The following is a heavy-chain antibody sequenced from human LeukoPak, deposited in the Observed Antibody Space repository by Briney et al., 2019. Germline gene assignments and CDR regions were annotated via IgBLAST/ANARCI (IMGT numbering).Heavy chain of an antibody. CDR3: ARFTPLYSSGLFDY. J-gene: IGHJ4*02. CDR2: MNPNSGNT. CDR1: GYTFTSYD. D-gene: IGHD6-19*01. V-gene: IGHV1-8*03. Sequence: EASVKVSCKASGYTFTSYDLNWVRQATGQGLEWMGWMNPNSGNTGYAQKFQGRVTITRNTSISTAYMELSSLRSEDTAVYYCARFTPLYSSGLFDYWGQGTLVTVSS.